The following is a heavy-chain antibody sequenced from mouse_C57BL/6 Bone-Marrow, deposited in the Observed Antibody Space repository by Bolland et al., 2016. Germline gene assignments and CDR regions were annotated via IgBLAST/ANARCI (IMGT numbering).Heavy chain of an antibody. D-gene: IGHD2-2*01. V-gene: IGHV1-69*01. CDR3: ARGELWLGAY. CDR2: IDPSDSYT. Sequence: GEIDPSDSYTNYNQKFKGKSTLTVDKSSSTAYMQLSSLTSEDSAVYYCARGELWLGAYWGQGTT. J-gene: IGHJ2*01.